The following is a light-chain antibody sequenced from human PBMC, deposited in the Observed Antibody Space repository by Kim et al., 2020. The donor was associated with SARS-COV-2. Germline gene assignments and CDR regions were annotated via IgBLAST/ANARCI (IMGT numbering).Light chain of an antibody. CDR3: QSADSSGTYV. CDR1: ALPKQY. CDR2: KDS. Sequence: SYELTQPPSVSVSPGQTARITCSGDALPKQYAYWYQQKPGQAPVLVIYKDSERPSGITERFSGSSSGTTVTLTISGVQAEDEADYYCQSADSSGTYVFGT. V-gene: IGLV3-25*03. J-gene: IGLJ1*01.